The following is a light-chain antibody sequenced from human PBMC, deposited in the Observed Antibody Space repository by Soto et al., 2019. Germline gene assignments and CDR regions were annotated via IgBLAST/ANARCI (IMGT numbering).Light chain of an antibody. CDR3: CSYAGSYSWV. J-gene: IGLJ3*02. V-gene: IGLV2-11*01. CDR2: DVS. Sequence: QSVLTQPRSVSGSPGQSVTISCTGTSSDFGGYKYVSWYQQHPGKAPKLMIYDVSKRPSGVPDRFSGSKSGNTASLTISGLQAEDEADYYCCSYAGSYSWVFGGGTKLTVL. CDR1: SSDFGGYKY.